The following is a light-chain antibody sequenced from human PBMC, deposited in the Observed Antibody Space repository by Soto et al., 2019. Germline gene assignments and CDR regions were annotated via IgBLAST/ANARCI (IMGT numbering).Light chain of an antibody. J-gene: IGLJ1*01. CDR2: EVV. Sequence: QSVLTQPPSASWSPGQSVTISCSGTKNDIGVYDFVSWYQHHPGKAPRLIIYEVVQRPSGVPDRFSGSKSGNTASLTISGLQAEDEADYYCSSYGSTPYVFGTGTKVTVL. CDR3: SSYGSTPYV. CDR1: KNDIGVYDF. V-gene: IGLV2-8*01.